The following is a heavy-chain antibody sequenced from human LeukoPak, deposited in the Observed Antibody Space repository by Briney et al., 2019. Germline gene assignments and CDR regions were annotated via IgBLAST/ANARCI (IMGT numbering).Heavy chain of an antibody. V-gene: IGHV1-69*13. J-gene: IGHJ4*02. CDR2: IIPIFGTA. D-gene: IGHD2-21*02. CDR1: GGTFSSYA. CDR3: ARGTRNCGGDCYPLDY. Sequence: ASVKVSCKASGGTFSSYAISWVRQAPGQGLEWMGGIIPIFGTANYAQKFQGRVTITADESTSTAYMELGSLRSEDTAVYYCARGTRNCGGDCYPLDYWGQGTLVTVSS.